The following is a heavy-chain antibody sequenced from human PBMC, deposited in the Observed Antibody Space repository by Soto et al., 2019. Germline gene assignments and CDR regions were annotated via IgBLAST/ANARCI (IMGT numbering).Heavy chain of an antibody. Sequence: GGFLRLSCAASGFTFISYGMHWVRQAPGKGLERVAVIWYDGSNKYYADSVKGRFTISRDNSKNTLYLQMNSLRAEDTAVYYCAGDHILTMEDAFDIWGQGTMVTVSS. V-gene: IGHV3-33*08. CDR2: IWYDGSNK. CDR3: AGDHILTMEDAFDI. J-gene: IGHJ3*02. CDR1: GFTFISYG. D-gene: IGHD3-10*01.